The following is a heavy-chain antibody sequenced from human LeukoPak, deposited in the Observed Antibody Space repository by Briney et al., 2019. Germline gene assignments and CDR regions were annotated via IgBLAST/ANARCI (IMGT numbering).Heavy chain of an antibody. CDR1: GFTFSSYV. CDR3: AKGGSGSYYDRFDY. CDR2: ISTSGDKT. Sequence: GGSLRLSCAGSGFTFSSYVVGWGRQAPGKGLEWLSVISTSGDKTFYADSVKGRFTISRDNSKNTLYLQMNSLRVEDTAMYYCAKGGSGSYYDRFDYWGQGTLVTVSS. V-gene: IGHV3-23*01. D-gene: IGHD1-26*01. J-gene: IGHJ4*02.